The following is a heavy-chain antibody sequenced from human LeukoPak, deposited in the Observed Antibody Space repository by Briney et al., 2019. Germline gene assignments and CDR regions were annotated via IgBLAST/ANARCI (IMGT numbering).Heavy chain of an antibody. CDR1: GYTFTSYG. J-gene: IGHJ4*02. CDR3: ARDWFSRYCSSTSCYNFDS. V-gene: IGHV1-18*01. CDR2: ISAYNGNT. D-gene: IGHD2-2*02. Sequence: GASVKVSCKASGYTFTSYGISWVRQAPGQGLEWMGWISAYNGNTNYAQKLQGRVSMTTDTSTSTAYMELRSLRSDDTAVYYCARDWFSRYCSSTSCYNFDSWGQGTLVTVSS.